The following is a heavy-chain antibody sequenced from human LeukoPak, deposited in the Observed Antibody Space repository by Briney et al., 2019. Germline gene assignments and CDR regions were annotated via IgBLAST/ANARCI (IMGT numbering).Heavy chain of an antibody. D-gene: IGHD3-10*01. CDR3: ARGSILCP. Sequence: GGSLRLSCAASGLTFSSYAMHWVRQAPGKGLEWVAVISYDGSNKYYADSVKGRFTISRDNSKNTLYLQMNSLRAEDTAVYYCARGSILCPWGQGTLVTVSS. V-gene: IGHV3-30*04. CDR1: GLTFSSYA. J-gene: IGHJ5*02. CDR2: ISYDGSNK.